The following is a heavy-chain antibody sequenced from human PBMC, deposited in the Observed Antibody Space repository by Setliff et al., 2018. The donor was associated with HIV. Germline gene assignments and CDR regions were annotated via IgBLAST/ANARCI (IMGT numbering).Heavy chain of an antibody. J-gene: IGHJ4*02. D-gene: IGHD4-17*01. CDR2: IYDDGST. CDR1: GFTVSSVY. Sequence: GGSLRLSCAVSGFTVSSVYMRWVRQAPGKGLEWVSVIYDDGSTYYADSVKGRFTVSRDDSRNTLFLEMNSLRAEDTAVYYCARGHYGAWGQGTLVTVSS. V-gene: IGHV3-53*01. CDR3: ARGHYGA.